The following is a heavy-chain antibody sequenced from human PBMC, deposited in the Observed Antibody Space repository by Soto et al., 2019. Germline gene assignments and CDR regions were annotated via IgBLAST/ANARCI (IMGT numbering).Heavy chain of an antibody. D-gene: IGHD3-10*01. V-gene: IGHV4-34*01. J-gene: IGHJ5*02. CDR3: ARERALLLWFGESLNWFDP. Sequence: PSETLSLTCAVYGGSFSGYYWSWIRQPPGKGLEWIGEINHSGSTNYNPSLKSRVTISVDTSKNQFSLKLSSVTAADTAVYYCARERALLLWFGESLNWFDPWGQGTLVTAPQ. CDR2: INHSGST. CDR1: GGSFSGYY.